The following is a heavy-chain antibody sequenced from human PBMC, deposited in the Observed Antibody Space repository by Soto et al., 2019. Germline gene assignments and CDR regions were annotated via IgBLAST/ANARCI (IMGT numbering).Heavy chain of an antibody. D-gene: IGHD3-22*01. CDR1: GFTFSSYG. J-gene: IGHJ4*02. V-gene: IGHV3-33*01. CDR3: ARAKYYDSSGYPPDY. Sequence: QVQLVESGGGVVQPGRSLRLSCAASGFTFSSYGMHWVRQAPGKGLEWVAVIWYDGSNKYYADSVKGRFTISRDNSKNTLYLQMNSLRAEDTAVYYCARAKYYDSSGYPPDYWGQGTLVTVSS. CDR2: IWYDGSNK.